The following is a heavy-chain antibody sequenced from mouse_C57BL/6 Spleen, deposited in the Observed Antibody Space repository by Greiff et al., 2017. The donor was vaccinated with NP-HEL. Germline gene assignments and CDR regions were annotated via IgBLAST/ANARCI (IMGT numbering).Heavy chain of an antibody. CDR1: GYAFSSSW. V-gene: IGHV1-82*01. CDR3: VRGGAYYSNYGYFDV. D-gene: IGHD2-5*01. CDR2: IYPGDGDT. Sequence: QVQLQQSGPELVKPGASVKISCKASGYAFSSSWMNWVKQRPGKGLEWIGRIYPGDGDTNYNGKFKGKATLTADKSSSTAYMQLSILTSVGSAVYFCVRGGAYYSNYGYFDVGGTGTTVTVSS. J-gene: IGHJ1*03.